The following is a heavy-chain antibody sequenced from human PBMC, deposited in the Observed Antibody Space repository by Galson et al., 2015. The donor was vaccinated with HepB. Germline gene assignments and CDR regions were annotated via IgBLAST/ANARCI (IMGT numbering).Heavy chain of an antibody. J-gene: IGHJ6*02. Sequence: SVKVSCKASGYTFTSYDINWVRQATGQGLEWMGWMNPNSGNTGYAQKFQGRVTMTRNTSISTAYMELSSLRSEDTAVYYCARGYRSTRMYYDFWSGYYGPPTTKGNYYYYYGMDVWGQGTTVTVSS. D-gene: IGHD3-3*01. CDR3: ARGYRSTRMYYDFWSGYYGPPTTKGNYYYYYGMDV. CDR2: MNPNSGNT. CDR1: GYTFTSYD. V-gene: IGHV1-8*01.